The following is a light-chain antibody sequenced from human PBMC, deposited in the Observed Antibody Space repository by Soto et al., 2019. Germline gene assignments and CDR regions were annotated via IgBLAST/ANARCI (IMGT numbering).Light chain of an antibody. CDR1: QSVSSY. J-gene: IGKJ4*01. CDR3: QQRSNWPPSLT. Sequence: EIVLTQSPATLPLSPGERATLSCRARQSVSSYLAWYQQKPGQAPRLLIYDASNRATGIPARFSGSGSGTDFTLTISSLEPEDFAVYYCQQRSNWPPSLTFGGGTKVEIK. V-gene: IGKV3-11*01. CDR2: DAS.